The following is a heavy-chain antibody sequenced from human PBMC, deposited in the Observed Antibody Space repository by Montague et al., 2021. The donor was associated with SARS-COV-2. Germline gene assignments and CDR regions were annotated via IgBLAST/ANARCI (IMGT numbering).Heavy chain of an antibody. CDR1: GFTFSSYS. J-gene: IGHJ4*02. CDR3: ARDLRWGYYDILTGYYRPLDY. D-gene: IGHD3-9*01. Sequence: SLRLSCSASGFTFSSYSMNWVRQAPGKGLGWVSYISSSSSTIYYADSVKGRFTISRDNAKNSLYLQMNSLRAEDTAVYYCARDLRWGYYDILTGYYRPLDYWGQGTLVTVSS. CDR2: ISSSSSTI. V-gene: IGHV3-48*04.